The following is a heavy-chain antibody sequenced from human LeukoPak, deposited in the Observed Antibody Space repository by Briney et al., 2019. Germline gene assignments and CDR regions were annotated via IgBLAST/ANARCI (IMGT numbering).Heavy chain of an antibody. Sequence: SETLSLTCAVSGYSISSGYYWGWIRQPPGKGLEWIGSIYHSGSTYYNPSLKSRVTISVDTFKNQFSLKLSSVTAADTAVYYCARDTYYYDSSGYSYFDYWAREPWSPSPQ. V-gene: IGHV4-38-2*02. D-gene: IGHD3-22*01. CDR1: GYSISSGYY. CDR3: ARDTYYYDSSGYSYFDY. CDR2: IYHSGST. J-gene: IGHJ4*02.